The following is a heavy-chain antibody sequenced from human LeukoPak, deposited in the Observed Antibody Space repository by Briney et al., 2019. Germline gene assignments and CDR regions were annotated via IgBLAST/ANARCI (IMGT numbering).Heavy chain of an antibody. CDR1: GGSISSYY. CDR2: IYTSGST. Sequence: SETLSLTCIVSGGSISSYYWSWIRQPAGKGLEWIGRIYTSGSTNYNPSLKSRVTMSVDTSKNQFSLKLSSVTAADTAVYYCARRGGWYAGGLWYYMDVWGKGTTVTISS. D-gene: IGHD6-19*01. J-gene: IGHJ6*03. CDR3: ARRGGWYAGGLWYYMDV. V-gene: IGHV4-4*07.